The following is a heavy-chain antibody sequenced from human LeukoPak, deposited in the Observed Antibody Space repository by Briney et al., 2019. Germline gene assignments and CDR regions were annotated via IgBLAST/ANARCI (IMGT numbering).Heavy chain of an antibody. D-gene: IGHD3-22*01. J-gene: IGHJ4*02. CDR2: IKQDGSEK. Sequence: PGGSLRLSCAASGFTFSSYWMSWVRQAPGKGLEWVANIKQDGSEKYYVDSVKGRFTISRDNAKNSLYLQMNSLRAEGTAVYYCARESYDSTPDYWGQGTLVTVSS. CDR1: GFTFSSYW. CDR3: ARESYDSTPDY. V-gene: IGHV3-7*01.